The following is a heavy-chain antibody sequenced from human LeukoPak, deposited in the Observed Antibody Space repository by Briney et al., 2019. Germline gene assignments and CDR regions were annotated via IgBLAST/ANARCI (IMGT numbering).Heavy chain of an antibody. CDR3: AISSSSTSCGMDV. D-gene: IGHD2-2*01. Sequence: SETLSLTCAVSGGSISSGDYYWSWIRQPPGKGLEWIGYIYYSGSTYYNPSLKSRVTISVDTSKNQFSLKLSSVTAADTAVYYCAISSSSTSCGMDVWGQGTTVTVSS. V-gene: IGHV4-30-4*01. CDR1: GGSISSGDYY. CDR2: IYYSGST. J-gene: IGHJ6*02.